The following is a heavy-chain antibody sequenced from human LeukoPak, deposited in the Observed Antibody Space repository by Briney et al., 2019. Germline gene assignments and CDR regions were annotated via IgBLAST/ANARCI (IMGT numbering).Heavy chain of an antibody. D-gene: IGHD6-13*01. CDR2: IYSGDT. V-gene: IGHV3-53*05. CDR1: GFTVSSNS. Sequence: QSGGSLRLSCTVSGFTVSSNSMSWVRQAPGKGLEWASFIYSGDTHYSDSVKGRFTISRDNSKNTLYLQMNSLRAEDTAVYYCACRPVQEAAAPDYWGQGTLVTVSS. CDR3: ACRPVQEAAAPDY. J-gene: IGHJ4*02.